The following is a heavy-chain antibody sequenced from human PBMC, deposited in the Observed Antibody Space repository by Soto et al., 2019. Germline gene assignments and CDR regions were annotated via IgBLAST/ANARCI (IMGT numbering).Heavy chain of an antibody. D-gene: IGHD3-10*01. V-gene: IGHV3-23*01. CDR1: GLTFGSRA. CDR2: ITDTGGDA. CDR3: ARGSTDSYPGSRIFDF. J-gene: IGHJ4*02. Sequence: GGSLRLSCVASGLTFGSRAMSWVRQAPGEGLQWVSTITDTGGDAKYADSVRGRFVISRDNSKKTLFLQMTSLTAEDSAMYFCARGSTDSYPGSRIFDFWGRGTLVTVSS.